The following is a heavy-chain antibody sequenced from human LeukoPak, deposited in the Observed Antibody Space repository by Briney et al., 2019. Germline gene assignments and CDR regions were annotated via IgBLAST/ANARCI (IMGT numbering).Heavy chain of an antibody. D-gene: IGHD4-17*01. V-gene: IGHV3-53*01. CDR3: ARHVLGNYGDLGGYVDY. CDR1: GFTVSSNY. CDR2: IYSGGST. J-gene: IGHJ4*02. Sequence: GGSLRLSCAASGFTVSSNYMSWVRQAPGKGLEWVSVIYSGGSTYYADSVKGRFTISRDNSKNTLYLQMNSLRAEDTAVYYCARHVLGNYGDLGGYVDYWGQGTLVTVSS.